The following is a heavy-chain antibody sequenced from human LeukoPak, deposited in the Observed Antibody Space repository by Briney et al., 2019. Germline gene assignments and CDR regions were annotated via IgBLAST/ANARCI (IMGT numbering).Heavy chain of an antibody. CDR3: ARERGIIPYYDFWSGYAASKGFDP. CDR1: GGSISSYY. J-gene: IGHJ5*02. CDR2: IYTSGST. V-gene: IGHV4-4*07. D-gene: IGHD3-3*01. Sequence: SETLSLTCTVSGGSISSYYWSWIRQPAGKGLEWIGRIYTSGSTNYNPSLKSRVTMSVDTSKNQFSLKLSSVTAADTAVYYCARERGIIPYYDFWSGYAASKGFDPWGQGTLVTVSS.